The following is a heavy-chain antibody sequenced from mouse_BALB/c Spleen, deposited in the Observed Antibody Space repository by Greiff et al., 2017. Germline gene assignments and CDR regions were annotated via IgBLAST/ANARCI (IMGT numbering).Heavy chain of an antibody. Sequence: VQLQQSGPELVKPGASVKISCKASGYTFTDYNMHWVKQSHGKSLEWIGYIYPYNGGTGYNQKFKSKATLTVDNSSSTAYMELRSLTSEDSAVYYCAIVWGNYDAMDYWGQGTSVTVSS. CDR3: AIVWGNYDAMDY. D-gene: IGHD2-1*01. CDR1: GYTFTDYN. CDR2: IYPYNGGT. V-gene: IGHV1S29*02. J-gene: IGHJ4*01.